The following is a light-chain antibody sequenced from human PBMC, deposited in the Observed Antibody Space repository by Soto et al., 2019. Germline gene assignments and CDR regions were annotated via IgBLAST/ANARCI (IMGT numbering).Light chain of an antibody. CDR1: NSYIGGYRY. CDR2: DVN. J-gene: IGLJ1*01. V-gene: IGLV2-11*01. Sequence: QSALTQPHSVSGSPGQSVTISCTGTNSYIGGYRYVSWYQQHPGKAPKLLIYDVNQRPSGVPDRFSGSTSGNAASLTISGLQAEDEADYYCCSYAGSYVFGSGTKVTVL. CDR3: CSYAGSYV.